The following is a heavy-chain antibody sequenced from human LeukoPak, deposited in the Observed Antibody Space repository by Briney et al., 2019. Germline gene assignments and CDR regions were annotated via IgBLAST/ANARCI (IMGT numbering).Heavy chain of an antibody. J-gene: IGHJ4*02. D-gene: IGHD6-6*01. CDR1: GFTFSSFA. CDR3: ARVVVSSSSDYFDH. Sequence: GGSLRLSCAASGFTFSSFAVHWVRQAPGKGLEWVAVISSDGNNKFYADSVKGRFTISRDNSKNTLYLQVDSLRAEDTAVYYCARVVVSSSSDYFDHWGQGTLVTVSS. CDR2: ISSDGNNK. V-gene: IGHV3-30*04.